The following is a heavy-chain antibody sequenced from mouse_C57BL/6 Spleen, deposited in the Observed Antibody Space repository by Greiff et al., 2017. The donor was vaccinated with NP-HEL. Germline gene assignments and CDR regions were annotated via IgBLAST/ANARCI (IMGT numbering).Heavy chain of an antibody. CDR2: IDPEDGET. J-gene: IGHJ3*01. Sequence: EVKLMESGAELVKPGASVKLSCTASGFNIKDYYMHWVKQRTEQGLEWIGRIDPEDGETKYAPKFQGKATITADTSSNTAYLQLSSLTSEDTAVYYCAREAGTGAWFAYWGQGTLVTVSA. CDR1: GFNIKDYY. V-gene: IGHV14-2*01. CDR3: AREAGTGAWFAY. D-gene: IGHD3-3*01.